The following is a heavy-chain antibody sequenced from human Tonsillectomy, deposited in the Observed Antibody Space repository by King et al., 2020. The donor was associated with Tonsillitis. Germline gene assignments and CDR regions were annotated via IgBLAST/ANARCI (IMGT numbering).Heavy chain of an antibody. CDR1: GFSFGDYA. Sequence: QLVQSGGGLVQPGRSLRLSCTTSGFSFGDYAMSWFRQAPGKGLEWVGFIRSKAYSGTPQYAASVEGRFSISRDDSKSIAYLQMNNLKTEDTAVYFCSKSKRSSGGYYGFHFWGQGALVTVSS. CDR3: SKSKRSSGGYYGFHF. J-gene: IGHJ4*02. D-gene: IGHD3-22*01. CDR2: IRSKAYSGTP. V-gene: IGHV3-49*03.